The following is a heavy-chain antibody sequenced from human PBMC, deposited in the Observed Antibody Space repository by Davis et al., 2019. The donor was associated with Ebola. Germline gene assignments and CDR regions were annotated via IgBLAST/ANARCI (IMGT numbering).Heavy chain of an antibody. Sequence: ASVKVSCKASGYTFTSYAMHWVRQAPGQRLEWMGWINAGNGNTKYSQKLQGRVTMTTDTSTSTAYMELRSLRSNDTAVYYCARSITMVRGVSWFDPWGQGTLVTVSS. D-gene: IGHD3-10*01. CDR2: INAGNGNT. CDR1: GYTFTSYA. J-gene: IGHJ5*02. CDR3: ARSITMVRGVSWFDP. V-gene: IGHV1-3*01.